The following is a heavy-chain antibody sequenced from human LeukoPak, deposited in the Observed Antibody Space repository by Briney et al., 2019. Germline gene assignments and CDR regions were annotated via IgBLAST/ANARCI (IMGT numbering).Heavy chain of an antibody. Sequence: PGGSLRLSCAASGFTFSSYSMNWVRQAPGKGLEWVSSISSSSSYIYYADSVKGRFTISRDNAKSSLYLQMNSLRAEDTAVYYCARVVPTPSSGSPSLSRGYYYGMDVWGQGTTVTVSS. J-gene: IGHJ6*02. CDR2: ISSSSSYI. CDR1: GFTFSSYS. D-gene: IGHD3-10*01. V-gene: IGHV3-21*01. CDR3: ARVVPTPSSGSPSLSRGYYYGMDV.